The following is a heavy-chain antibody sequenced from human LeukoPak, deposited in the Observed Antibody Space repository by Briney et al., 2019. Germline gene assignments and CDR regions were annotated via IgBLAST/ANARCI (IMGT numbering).Heavy chain of an antibody. CDR3: ARGLSVGRGVNKLYFDY. J-gene: IGHJ4*02. CDR1: GDSINNYF. Sequence: SETLSLTCSVSGDSINNYFWSWIRQPPGKGLEWIGTISYSGTTHDNPSLKSRVIISVDTSKKQFSLRLSSVTAADTAAYYCARGLSVGRGVNKLYFDYWGQGPLVTVSS. D-gene: IGHD3-10*01. CDR2: ISYSGTT. V-gene: IGHV4-59*12.